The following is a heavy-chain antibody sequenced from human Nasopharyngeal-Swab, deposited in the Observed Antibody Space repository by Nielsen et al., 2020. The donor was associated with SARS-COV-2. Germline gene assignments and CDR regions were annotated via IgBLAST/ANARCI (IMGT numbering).Heavy chain of an antibody. Sequence: WIRQPPGKGLEYVSAISSNGGSTYYADSVKGRFTISRDNSKNTLYLQMSSLRAEDTAVYYCAREDYYGSGSSFDYWGQGTLVTVSS. D-gene: IGHD3-10*01. CDR3: AREDYYGSGSSFDY. V-gene: IGHV3-64D*06. J-gene: IGHJ4*02. CDR2: ISSNGGST.